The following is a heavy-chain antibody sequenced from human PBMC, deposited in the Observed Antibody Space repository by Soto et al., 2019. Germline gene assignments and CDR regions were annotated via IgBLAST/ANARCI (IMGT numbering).Heavy chain of an antibody. CDR2: IYYSGST. V-gene: IGHV4-59*01. CDR1: GGSISRYY. D-gene: IGHD3-16*01. Sequence: PSETLSLTCTVSGGSISRYYWSWIRQPPGKGLEWIGYIYYSGSTNYNPSLKSRVTISVDTSKNQFSLKLSSVTAADTAVYYCARSPWGNGGFDYWGQGTLVNVSS. CDR3: ARSPWGNGGFDY. J-gene: IGHJ4*02.